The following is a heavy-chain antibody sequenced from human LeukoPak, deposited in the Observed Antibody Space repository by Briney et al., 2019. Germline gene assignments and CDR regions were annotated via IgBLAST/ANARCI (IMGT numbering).Heavy chain of an antibody. V-gene: IGHV4-59*11. Sequence: SETLSLTCTVSGGSISSHYWSWIRQPPGKGLEWIGYISYIGSTNYNPSLKSRVTISVDTSKNQFSLKLSSVTAADTAVYYCARGRKRGLTVYYFGCNLDYGAREPLVPVSS. CDR2: ISYIGST. CDR1: GGSISSHY. D-gene: IGHD3-9*01. J-gene: IGHJ4*02. CDR3: ARGRKRGLTVYYFGCNLDY.